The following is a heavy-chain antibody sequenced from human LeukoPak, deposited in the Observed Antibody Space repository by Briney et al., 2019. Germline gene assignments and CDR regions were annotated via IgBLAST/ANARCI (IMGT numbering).Heavy chain of an antibody. Sequence: PSETLSLTCTVSGGSISSSSYYWGWIRQPPGKGLEWIGSIYYSGSTYYNPSLKSRVTISVDTSKNQFSLKLSSVTAADTAVYYCARDFTMVRGVMGFDPWGQGTLVTVSS. J-gene: IGHJ5*02. CDR3: ARDFTMVRGVMGFDP. CDR1: GGSISSSSYY. D-gene: IGHD3-10*01. V-gene: IGHV4-39*07. CDR2: IYYSGST.